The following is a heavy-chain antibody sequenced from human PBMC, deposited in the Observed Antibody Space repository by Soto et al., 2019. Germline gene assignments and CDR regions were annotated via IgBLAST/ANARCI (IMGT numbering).Heavy chain of an antibody. Sequence: XGSLRLSCAASGFTFSSYSMNVVRQAPGKGLEWVSSISSSSSYIYYADSVKGRFTISRDNAKNSLYLQMNSLRAEDTAAYYCARDKPVYYDFWSGPDYWGQGSLVTVSS. J-gene: IGHJ4*02. CDR2: ISSSSSYI. D-gene: IGHD3-3*01. CDR3: ARDKPVYYDFWSGPDY. CDR1: GFTFSSYS. V-gene: IGHV3-21*01.